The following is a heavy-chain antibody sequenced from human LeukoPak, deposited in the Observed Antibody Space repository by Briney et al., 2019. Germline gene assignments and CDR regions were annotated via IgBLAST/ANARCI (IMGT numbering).Heavy chain of an antibody. D-gene: IGHD4-17*01. V-gene: IGHV3-7*01. J-gene: IGHJ5*02. CDR3: ARDSPDYGDYEA. Sequence: GGSLRLSCAASGFTLSKYWMSWVRQAPGKGLEWVANIKQDVNEKYFVDSLKGRFNISRDNAKNSLYLQMSSLRAEDTAVYYCARDSPDYGDYEAWGQGTLVTVSS. CDR2: IKQDVNEK. CDR1: GFTLSKYW.